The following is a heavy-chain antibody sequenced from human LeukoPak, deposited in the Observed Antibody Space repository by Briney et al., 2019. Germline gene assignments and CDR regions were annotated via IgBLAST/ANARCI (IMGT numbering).Heavy chain of an antibody. V-gene: IGHV4-59*01. CDR2: IYYSGST. Sequence: PSETLSLTCTVSGGPISSYYWSWIRQPPGKGLEWIGYIYYSGSTNYNPSLKSRVTISVDTSKNQFSLKLSSVTAADTAVYYCASAGVEMAYDYWGQGTLVTVSS. CDR1: GGPISSYY. D-gene: IGHD5-24*01. CDR3: ASAGVEMAYDY. J-gene: IGHJ4*02.